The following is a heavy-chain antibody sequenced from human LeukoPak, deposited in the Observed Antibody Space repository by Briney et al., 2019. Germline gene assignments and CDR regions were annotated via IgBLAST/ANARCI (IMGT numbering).Heavy chain of an antibody. CDR2: FYYSGST. Sequence: SETLSLTCAVSGGSISSYYWSWIRQPPGKGLEWIGFFYYSGSTNYNPSLKSRVTISVDTSKNHFSLKLSSVTAADTAVYYCARGPGGYSYGYYFDYWGQGTLVTVSS. CDR3: ARGPGGYSYGYYFDY. J-gene: IGHJ4*02. V-gene: IGHV4-59*01. D-gene: IGHD5-18*01. CDR1: GGSISSYY.